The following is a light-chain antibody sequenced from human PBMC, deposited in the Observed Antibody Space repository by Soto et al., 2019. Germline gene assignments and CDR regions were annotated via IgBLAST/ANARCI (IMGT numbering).Light chain of an antibody. CDR3: SSYTSGSLRV. Sequence: QSALTQPASVSGSPGQSITISCTGTSSDVGGYNYVSWYQHHPGKAPKLLIYEVSYRPSGVSDRFSGSKSANTASLTISWLQAEDEADYYCSSYTSGSLRVFGTGTKV. CDR1: SSDVGGYNY. V-gene: IGLV2-14*01. J-gene: IGLJ1*01. CDR2: EVS.